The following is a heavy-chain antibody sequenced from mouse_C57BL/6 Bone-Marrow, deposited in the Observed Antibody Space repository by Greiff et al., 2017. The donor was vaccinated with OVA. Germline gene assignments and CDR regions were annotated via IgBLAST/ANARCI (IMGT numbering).Heavy chain of an antibody. CDR3: ARWALYGSSAYWYFEV. J-gene: IGHJ1*03. CDR1: GYTFTSYW. CDR2: IDPSDSYT. D-gene: IGHD1-1*01. Sequence: QVQLQQPGAELVRPGTSVKLSCKASGYTFTSYWMHWVKQRPGQGLEWIGVIDPSDSYTNYNQKFKGKATLTVDTSSSTAYMQLSSLPSEDSVGYYRARWALYGSSAYWYFEVWGTGTTVTVSS. V-gene: IGHV1-59*01.